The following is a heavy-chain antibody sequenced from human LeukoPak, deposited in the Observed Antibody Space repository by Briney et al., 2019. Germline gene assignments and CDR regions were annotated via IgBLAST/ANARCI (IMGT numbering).Heavy chain of an antibody. Sequence: GGSLRLSCAASGFTFSSYAMSWVRQAPGKGLEWVSAISGSGGSTYYADSVKGRVTISRDNSKNTLYLQMNSLRAEDTAVYYCAKSLLGAVAGFDYWGQGTLVTVSS. CDR1: GFTFSSYA. V-gene: IGHV3-23*01. D-gene: IGHD6-19*01. CDR3: AKSLLGAVAGFDY. CDR2: ISGSGGST. J-gene: IGHJ4*02.